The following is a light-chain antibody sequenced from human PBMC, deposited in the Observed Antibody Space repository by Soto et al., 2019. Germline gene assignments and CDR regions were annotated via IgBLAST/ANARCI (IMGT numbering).Light chain of an antibody. CDR2: GAS. CDR3: QHYGSSPPT. CDR1: PSVSSSY. V-gene: IGKV3-20*01. J-gene: IGKJ4*01. Sequence: EIVLTQCPGRLSLFPGERATLFCSASPSVSSSYLAWYQQKPGQASSLLIYGASCRATGSLDRSSGSRSGRDFTLTISRLDPEDNALYYCQHYGSSPPTFGRGTKVDIK.